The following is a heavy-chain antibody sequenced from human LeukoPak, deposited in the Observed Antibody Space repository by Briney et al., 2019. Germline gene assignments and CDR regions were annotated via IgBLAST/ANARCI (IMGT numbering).Heavy chain of an antibody. D-gene: IGHD6-19*01. J-gene: IGHJ4*02. CDR2: IYPGGST. V-gene: IGHV3-53*05. CDR1: GFTVSNNY. CDR3: AKASAGYSSGWYGDYFDY. Sequence: GGSLRLSCAASGFTVSNNYMSWVRQAPGKGLEWVSMIYPGGSTFYAGSVKGRFTISRDNSKNTLYLQMNSLRAEDTAVYYCAKASAGYSSGWYGDYFDYWGQGTLVTVSS.